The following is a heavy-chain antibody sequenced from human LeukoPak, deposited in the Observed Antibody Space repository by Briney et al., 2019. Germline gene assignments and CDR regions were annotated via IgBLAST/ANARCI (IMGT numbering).Heavy chain of an antibody. J-gene: IGHJ4*02. V-gene: IGHV3-48*01. CDR3: ARLLSGWYLADY. D-gene: IGHD6-19*01. CDR2: ISSSGSTI. CDR1: GFTFSSYT. Sequence: PGGSLRLSCAASGFTFSSYTMNWVRQAPGKGLEWLSYISSSGSTIYYADSVKGRFTISRDNAKNSLYLQMNSLRAEDTAVYYCARLLSGWYLADYWGQGTLVTVSS.